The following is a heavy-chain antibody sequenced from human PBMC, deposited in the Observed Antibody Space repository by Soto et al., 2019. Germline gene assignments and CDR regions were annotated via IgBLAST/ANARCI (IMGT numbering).Heavy chain of an antibody. J-gene: IGHJ4*02. V-gene: IGHV6-1*01. CDR1: GDSVSRNSAA. Sequence: SQTLSLSCIMSGDSVSRNSAAWNWIRQSPSRVLEWLGRTYYRSNWYSGYAVSVKSRITINPDTSKNQFYRQLDYLTPEDAAVYYCGRYSSGWYIDYWGQGTLVTVSS. CDR2: TYYRSNWYS. CDR3: GRYSSGWYIDY. D-gene: IGHD6-19*01.